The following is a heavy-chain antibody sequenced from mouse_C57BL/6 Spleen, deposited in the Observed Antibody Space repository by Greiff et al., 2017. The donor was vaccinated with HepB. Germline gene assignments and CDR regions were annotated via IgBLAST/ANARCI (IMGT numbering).Heavy chain of an antibody. CDR1: GYAFSSSW. CDR3: ARPYYGRSPYLDY. Sequence: VQLQQSGPELVKPGASVKISCKASGYAFSSSWMNWVKQRPGKGLEWIGRIYPGDGDTNYNGKFKGKATLTADNSSSTAYMQLSSLTSEDSAVYFCARPYYGRSPYLDYWGQGTTLTVAS. V-gene: IGHV1-82*01. D-gene: IGHD1-1*01. CDR2: IYPGDGDT. J-gene: IGHJ2*01.